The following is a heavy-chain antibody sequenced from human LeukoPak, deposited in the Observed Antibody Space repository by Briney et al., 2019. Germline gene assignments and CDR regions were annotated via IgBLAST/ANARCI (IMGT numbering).Heavy chain of an antibody. Sequence: GGSLRLSCIASGFAFNSYEMNWVRQAPGKGLEWVSYISSSGSIKLYADSVKGRFTISRDNAKNSLYLQMNSLRAEDTAVYYCARDQYYYDSSGYYTGDYYYYYGMDVWGQGTTVTVSS. CDR2: ISSSGSIK. D-gene: IGHD3-22*01. CDR1: GFAFNSYE. J-gene: IGHJ6*02. V-gene: IGHV3-48*03. CDR3: ARDQYYYDSSGYYTGDYYYYYGMDV.